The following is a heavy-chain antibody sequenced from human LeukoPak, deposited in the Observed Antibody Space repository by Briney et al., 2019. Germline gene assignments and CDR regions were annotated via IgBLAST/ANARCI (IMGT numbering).Heavy chain of an antibody. V-gene: IGHV1-18*01. J-gene: IGHJ4*02. CDR1: GYTFTSYG. D-gene: IGHD2/OR15-2a*01. CDR3: AREKVDTTTPLFDY. CDR2: ISACNGNT. Sequence: ASVKVSCKASGYTFTSYGISWVRQAPGQGLEWMGWISACNGNTNYAQKLQGRVTMTTDTSTSTAYMELRSLRSDDTAVYYCAREKVDTTTPLFDYWGQGTLVTVSS.